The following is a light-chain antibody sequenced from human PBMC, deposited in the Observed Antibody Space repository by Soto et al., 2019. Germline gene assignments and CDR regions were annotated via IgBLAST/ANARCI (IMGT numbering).Light chain of an antibody. V-gene: IGKV3-15*01. CDR2: DAS. CDR3: QQYDNWPPIT. CDR1: QSVANS. Sequence: EIVMTQSPATLSVSPGERATLSCRASQSVANSLAWYQQKPGQAPRLIIYDASTRATGIPARFSGSGSGTEFTLTISSLQSEDFAVYYCQQYDNWPPITFGQGTRLELK. J-gene: IGKJ5*01.